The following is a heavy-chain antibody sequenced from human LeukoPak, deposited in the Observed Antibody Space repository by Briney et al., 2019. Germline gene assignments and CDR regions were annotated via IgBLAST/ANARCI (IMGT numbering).Heavy chain of an antibody. V-gene: IGHV4-38-2*02. J-gene: IGHJ5*02. CDR3: ARDHRYQLYINWFDP. CDR1: GDSISSGSH. CDR2: ISHSGTT. D-gene: IGHD2-2*01. Sequence: SETLSLTCTVSGDSISSGSHWGWLRQPPGKGLEWIGCISHSGTTYYNPSLKSRVTISVDTSKNQFSLKLSSVTAADTAVYYCARDHRYQLYINWFDPWGQGTLVTVSS.